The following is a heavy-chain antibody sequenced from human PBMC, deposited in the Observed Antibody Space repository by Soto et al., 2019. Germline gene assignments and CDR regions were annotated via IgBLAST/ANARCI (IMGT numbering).Heavy chain of an antibody. D-gene: IGHD3-22*01. Sequence: GGSLRLSCAASGFTFSSYAMSWVRQAPGKGLEWVSAISGSGGSTYYADSVKGRFTISRDNSKNTLYLQMNSLRAEDTAVYYCAKAVGDTYYYDSSGYYPFDYWGQGTLVTV. CDR2: ISGSGGST. CDR1: GFTFSSYA. V-gene: IGHV3-23*01. J-gene: IGHJ4*02. CDR3: AKAVGDTYYYDSSGYYPFDY.